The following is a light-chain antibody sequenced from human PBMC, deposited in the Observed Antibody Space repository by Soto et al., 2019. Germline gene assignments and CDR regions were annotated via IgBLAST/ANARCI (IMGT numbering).Light chain of an antibody. V-gene: IGLV1-44*01. CDR2: STN. J-gene: IGLJ2*01. CDR1: SSNIGSNT. Sequence: QSVLTQPPSASGTPGQRVTISCSGSSSNIGSNTVNWYQQLPGSAPKLLMYSTNQRPSGVPDRFSGSKSGTSASLAISGLQSEEEADYYCAAWDGSLYGVLFGGVTEVTVL. CDR3: AAWDGSLYGVL.